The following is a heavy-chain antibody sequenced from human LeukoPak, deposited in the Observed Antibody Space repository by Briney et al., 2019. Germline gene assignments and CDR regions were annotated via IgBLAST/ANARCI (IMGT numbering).Heavy chain of an antibody. Sequence: GGSLRLSCAASGFTFSSYSMNWVRQAPGKGLEWVSSISISSSYIYYADSVKGRFTISRDNANNSMYLQMNSLRAEDTAVYYCSRVILPSYYYMDVWGKGTTVTVSS. CDR3: SRVILPSYYYMDV. CDR2: ISISSSYI. J-gene: IGHJ6*03. V-gene: IGHV3-21*01. D-gene: IGHD2-21*01. CDR1: GFTFSSYS.